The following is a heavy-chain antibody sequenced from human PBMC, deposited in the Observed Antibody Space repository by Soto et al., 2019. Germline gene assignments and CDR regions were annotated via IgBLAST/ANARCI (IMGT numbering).Heavy chain of an antibody. CDR2: ISGSGGST. Sequence: EVQLLESGGGLVQPGGSLRLSCAASGFTFSSYAMSWVRQAPGKGLEWVSAISGSGGSTYYADSVKGRFTISRDNAKNKLYLKMNNLRAEDTAVYYCAKLYYYDSSGYYGSYGMDVWGQGTTVTVSS. V-gene: IGHV3-23*01. D-gene: IGHD3-22*01. J-gene: IGHJ6*02. CDR3: AKLYYYDSSGYYGSYGMDV. CDR1: GFTFSSYA.